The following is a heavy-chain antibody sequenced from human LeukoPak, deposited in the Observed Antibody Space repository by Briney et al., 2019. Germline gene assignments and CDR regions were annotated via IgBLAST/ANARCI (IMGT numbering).Heavy chain of an antibody. D-gene: IGHD1-1*01. CDR1: EFAFSTYN. V-gene: IGHV3-48*01. Sequence: PGGSLRLSCAASEFAFSTYNMNWVRQAPGKGLEWVSYISTGSSTTYYADSVKGRFTVSRENSKSTVYLQMNSLRVEDTAIYYCARDERAAFDSWGQGTLVTVSS. J-gene: IGHJ4*02. CDR2: ISTGSSTT. CDR3: ARDERAAFDS.